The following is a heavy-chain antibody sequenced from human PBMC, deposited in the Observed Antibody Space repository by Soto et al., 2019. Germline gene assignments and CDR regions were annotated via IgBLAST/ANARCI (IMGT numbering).Heavy chain of an antibody. CDR1: GYTFSNYW. Sequence: GESLKISFKGSGYTFSNYWINWVRQMPGKGLEWMGIIYPGDSDTKYSPSFQGQVTISADKSISTAYLQWSSLKASDTAIYYCARHETASLYHYYYGMDVWGQGTTVTVS. J-gene: IGHJ6*02. V-gene: IGHV5-51*01. CDR3: ARHETASLYHYYYGMDV. CDR2: IYPGDSDT. D-gene: IGHD5-18*01.